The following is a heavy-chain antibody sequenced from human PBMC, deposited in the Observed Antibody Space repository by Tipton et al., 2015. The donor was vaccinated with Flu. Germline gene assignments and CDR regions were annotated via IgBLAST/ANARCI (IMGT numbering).Heavy chain of an antibody. D-gene: IGHD6-19*01. CDR3: ARDGAGTPY. Sequence: TLSLTCGVSGDSIRSSNYYWGWIRQPPGKGLEWIGCIYYSGSTNYNPSLKSRVTISVDTSKNQFSLKLSSVTAADTAVYYCARDGAGTPYWGQGTLVTVSS. V-gene: IGHV4-61*01. CDR1: GDSIRSSNYY. J-gene: IGHJ4*02. CDR2: IYYSGST.